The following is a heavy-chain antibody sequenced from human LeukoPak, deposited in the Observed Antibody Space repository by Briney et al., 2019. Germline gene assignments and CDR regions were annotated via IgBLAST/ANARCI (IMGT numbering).Heavy chain of an antibody. J-gene: IGHJ3*01. CDR2: IIPIFGTA. V-gene: IGHV1-69*05. CDR1: GGTFSSYA. Sequence: GASVKVSCKASGGTFSSYAISWVRQAPGQGLEWMGGIIPIFGTANYAQKFQGRVTITTDESTSTAYMELSSLRSEDTAVYYCASKGDGSCDSSLCQGAFDFRGQGSVVTVSS. CDR3: ASKGDGSCDSSLCQGAFDF. D-gene: IGHD2-21*01.